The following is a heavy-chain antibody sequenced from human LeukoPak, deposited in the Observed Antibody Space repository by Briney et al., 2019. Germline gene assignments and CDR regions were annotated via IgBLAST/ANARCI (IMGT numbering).Heavy chain of an antibody. CDR2: IIPIFGTA. V-gene: IGHV1-69*13. CDR1: GYTFTSYD. Sequence: SVKVSCKASGYTFTSYDINWVRQAPGQGLEWMGGIIPIFGTANYAQKFQGRVTITADESTSTAYMELSSLRSEDTAVYYCARDDYGMDVWGQGTTVTVSS. CDR3: ARDDYGMDV. J-gene: IGHJ6*02.